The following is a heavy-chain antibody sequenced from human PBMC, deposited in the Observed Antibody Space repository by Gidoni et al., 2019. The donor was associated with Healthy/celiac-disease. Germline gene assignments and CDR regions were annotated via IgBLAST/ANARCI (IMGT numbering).Heavy chain of an antibody. V-gene: IGHV1-69*06. CDR2: IIPIFGTA. CDR1: GGTFSGYA. J-gene: IGHJ4*02. D-gene: IGHD3-10*01. CDR3: ARALEGKEFRGVIGY. Sequence: QVQLVQSGAEVKKPGSSVKVSCKASGGTFSGYAISWVRQAPGQGLEWMGGIIPIFGTANYAQKFQGRVTITADKSTSTAYMELSSLRSEDTAVYYCARALEGKEFRGVIGYWGQGTLVTVSS.